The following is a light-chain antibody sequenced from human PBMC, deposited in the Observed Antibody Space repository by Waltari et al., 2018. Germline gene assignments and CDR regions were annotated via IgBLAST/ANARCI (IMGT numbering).Light chain of an antibody. CDR1: SGINVADRK. J-gene: IGLJ2*01. Sequence: QAVLTQPSSLSASPGASARLTCTLHSGINVADRKIYWYQQKPGRPPQYPLRFRSALDKQQASGRPSRCSGSKDASANAGILLISGLQSEDEADYYCMIWHSGASVFGGGTTLTVL. CDR3: MIWHSGASV. CDR2: FRSALDK. V-gene: IGLV5-45*03.